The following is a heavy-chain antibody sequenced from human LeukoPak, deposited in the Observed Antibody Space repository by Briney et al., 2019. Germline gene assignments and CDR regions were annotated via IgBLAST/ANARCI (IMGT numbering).Heavy chain of an antibody. J-gene: IGHJ5*02. V-gene: IGHV4-59*08. D-gene: IGHD6-13*01. CDR2: IYYSGST. Sequence: SETLSLTCTVSGGSISSSYWSWIRQPPGKGLEWIGYIYYSGSTNYNPSLKSRVTISVDTSKNQFSLKLSSVTAADTAVYYCARGGYSSSWYGESLSVNWFDPWGQGTLVTVSS. CDR3: ARGGYSSSWYGESLSVNWFDP. CDR1: GGSISSSY.